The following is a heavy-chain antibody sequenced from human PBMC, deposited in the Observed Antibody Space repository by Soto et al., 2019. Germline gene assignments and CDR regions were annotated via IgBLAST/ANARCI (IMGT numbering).Heavy chain of an antibody. CDR2: IYYTGTT. V-gene: IGHV4-30-4*01. J-gene: IGHJ5*02. CDR3: ARGDWFHP. CDR1: GGSISAGGYY. Sequence: QVQLQESGPGLVKPSQTLSLTCTVSGGSISAGGYYWNWIRQPPGRGLEWIGYIYYTGTTKYNPSLKSRVTLSVDTSKNRFSLNLTSVTAADTAVYYCARGDWFHPWGPGTLVTVSS.